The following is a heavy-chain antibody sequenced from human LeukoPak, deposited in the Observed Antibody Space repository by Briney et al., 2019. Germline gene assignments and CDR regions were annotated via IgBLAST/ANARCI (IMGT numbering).Heavy chain of an antibody. J-gene: IGHJ4*02. CDR2: ISHDDKNR. V-gene: IGHV3-30*04. Sequence: GGSLRLSCAASGFTFTSYAFNWVRQAPGKGLEWVTVISHDDKNRYYADSVKGRFTISRDNSKNTVYLQMNSLRVEDTAVYFCVRERDTSGWLYWGQGTLVTVSS. CDR1: GFTFTSYA. CDR3: VRERDTSGWLY. D-gene: IGHD6-19*01.